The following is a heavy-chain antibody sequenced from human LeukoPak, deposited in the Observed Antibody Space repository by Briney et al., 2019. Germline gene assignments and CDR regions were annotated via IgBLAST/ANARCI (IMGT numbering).Heavy chain of an antibody. CDR3: SRESGAFSPFGY. Sequence: SETLSHTCVLSGGSISSTNWWRWVRQPPGQGLKWIGAISLSGVTNYNPSLKSRVTMSLDRSKNHLSLTLTSVTAADTAVYYCSRESGAFSPFGYWGQGTLVTASS. V-gene: IGHV4-4*02. J-gene: IGHJ4*02. CDR2: ISLSGVT. D-gene: IGHD1-26*01. CDR1: GGSISSTNW.